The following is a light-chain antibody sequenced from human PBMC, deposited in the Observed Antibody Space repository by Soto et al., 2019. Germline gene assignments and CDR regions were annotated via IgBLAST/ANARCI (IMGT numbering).Light chain of an antibody. V-gene: IGKV1-39*01. CDR3: QQYNNWPRWT. Sequence: DLQMTQSPSSLSSSVGDRVTITFLASQSISSYLNWYQQKPGKAPKLLIYAASSLQSGVPSRFSGSGSGTDFTLTISSLQPEDFAVYYCQQYNNWPRWTFGQGTKVDIK. CDR2: AAS. J-gene: IGKJ1*01. CDR1: QSISSY.